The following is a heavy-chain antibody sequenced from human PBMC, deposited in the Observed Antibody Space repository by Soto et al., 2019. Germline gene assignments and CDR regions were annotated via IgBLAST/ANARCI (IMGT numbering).Heavy chain of an antibody. J-gene: IGHJ4*02. Sequence: ASVKVSCKVSGYTLTGLSMHWVRQAPGKGLEWMGGFDPEDGETIYAQKFQGRVTMTEDTSTDTAYMELSSLRSEDTAVYYCATLIQLWPGHYFDYWGQGTLVTVSS. CDR1: GYTLTGLS. CDR2: FDPEDGET. V-gene: IGHV1-24*01. D-gene: IGHD5-18*01. CDR3: ATLIQLWPGHYFDY.